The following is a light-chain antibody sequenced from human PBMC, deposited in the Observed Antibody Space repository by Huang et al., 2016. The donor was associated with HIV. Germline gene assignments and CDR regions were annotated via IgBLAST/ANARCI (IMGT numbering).Light chain of an antibody. CDR1: QSVSSSY. Sequence: EIVLTQSPGTLSLSPGERATLSCRVSQSVSSSYLAWYRQRPGQAPRLVIYGTSNRATGIPDMFSGSGSGTDFTLTISRLEPEDFAGYYCQQYGSSYTFGQGTKLEIK. J-gene: IGKJ2*01. CDR2: GTS. V-gene: IGKV3-20*01. CDR3: QQYGSSYT.